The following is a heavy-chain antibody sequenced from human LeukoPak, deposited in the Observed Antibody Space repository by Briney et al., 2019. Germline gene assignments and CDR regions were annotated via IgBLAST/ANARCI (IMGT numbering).Heavy chain of an antibody. CDR3: AKGGYTTSFDP. D-gene: IGHD2-15*01. Sequence: GGSLRLSCAASGFTFSEYSMSWVRQAPGKGLEWVSNIRSNGRDTYYTDSVNGRFTISRDNSKNTLYLEMNSLRAEDTAVYYCAKGGYTTSFDPWGQGTLVTVSS. V-gene: IGHV3-23*01. J-gene: IGHJ5*02. CDR2: IRSNGRDT. CDR1: GFTFSEYS.